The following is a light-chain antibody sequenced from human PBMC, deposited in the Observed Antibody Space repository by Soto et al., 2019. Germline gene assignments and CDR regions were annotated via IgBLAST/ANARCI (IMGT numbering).Light chain of an antibody. Sequence: AIPMTQSPSSHSASTEDRLTIAFRASQGISSYLAWYQQKPGKAPKLLIYAASSLQSGVPSRFSGSGSGTDFTLTIGSLQSEDFAVYYCQQYSSSPSFGQGTRLEIK. CDR1: QGISSY. J-gene: IGKJ5*01. CDR3: QQYSSSPS. V-gene: IGKV1-8*01. CDR2: AAS.